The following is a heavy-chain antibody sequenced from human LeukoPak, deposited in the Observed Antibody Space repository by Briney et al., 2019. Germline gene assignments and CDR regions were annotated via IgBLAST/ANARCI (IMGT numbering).Heavy chain of an antibody. CDR2: INPNSGGT. V-gene: IGHV1-2*02. Sequence: EASVKVSCKASGYTFTAYYMHWVRQAPGQGLEWMGWINPNSGGTNFAQKFQGRVTMTRDTSITTAHMELSRLTSDDAAVYYCAREIPCSSSSCPDYWGQGTLVTVSS. D-gene: IGHD2-2*01. J-gene: IGHJ4*02. CDR3: AREIPCSSSSCPDY. CDR1: GYTFTAYY.